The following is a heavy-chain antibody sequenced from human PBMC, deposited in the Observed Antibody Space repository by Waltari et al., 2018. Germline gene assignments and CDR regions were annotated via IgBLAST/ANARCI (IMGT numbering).Heavy chain of an antibody. J-gene: IGHJ4*02. Sequence: QVNLVASGGGVVQPGGSLSLSCTTSGFTFSNFGMHWVRQAPGKGLEWVALIWFDGSDKFYADSVRGRFTISRDNSARTLYLDMDSLRLDDTAMYYCAKDAFGNTYLDFWGQGTLVTVSS. V-gene: IGHV3-30*02. CDR1: GFTFSNFG. CDR2: IWFDGSDK. D-gene: IGHD2-2*02. CDR3: AKDAFGNTYLDF.